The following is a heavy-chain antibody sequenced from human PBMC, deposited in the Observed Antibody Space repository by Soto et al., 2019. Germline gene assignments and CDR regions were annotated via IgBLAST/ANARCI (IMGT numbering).Heavy chain of an antibody. V-gene: IGHV4-59*01. CDR3: ARGPNYDFWSGYFRG. CDR1: GGSISSYY. CDR2: IFYSGST. D-gene: IGHD3-3*01. J-gene: IGHJ4*02. Sequence: TLSLTCDVSGGSISSYYWSWIRQPPGKGLEWIGYIFYSGSTNYNPSLKGRATMSVDTSKNQFSLKVTSVTAADTAVYYCARGPNYDFWSGYFRGWGQGTLVTVSS.